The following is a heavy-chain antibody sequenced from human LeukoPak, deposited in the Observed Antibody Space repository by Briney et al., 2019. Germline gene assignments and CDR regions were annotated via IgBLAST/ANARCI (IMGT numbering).Heavy chain of an antibody. D-gene: IGHD3-9*01. Sequence: GGSLRLSCAASEFTFDNYAMSWVRQAPGKGLEWVSVISGSGYYSYYADSVKGRFTISRDNTKNSLYLQMNSLRAEDTALYYCAKDNGDILTGYFLGHFDYWGQGTLVTVSS. V-gene: IGHV3-23*01. CDR1: EFTFDNYA. CDR3: AKDNGDILTGYFLGHFDY. J-gene: IGHJ4*02. CDR2: ISGSGYYS.